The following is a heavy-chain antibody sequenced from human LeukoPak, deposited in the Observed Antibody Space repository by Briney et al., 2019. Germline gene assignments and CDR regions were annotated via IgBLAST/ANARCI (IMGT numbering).Heavy chain of an antibody. D-gene: IGHD6-13*01. Sequence: SETLSLTSTVSGGSITSYYWSWIRQPPGKGLEWIGYIYYSGSTNYNPSLKSRVTISVDTSKNQFSLKLSSVTAADTAVYYCARAYSNDAFDIWGQGSMVTVSS. CDR1: GGSITSYY. J-gene: IGHJ3*02. CDR2: IYYSGST. CDR3: ARAYSNDAFDI. V-gene: IGHV4-59*01.